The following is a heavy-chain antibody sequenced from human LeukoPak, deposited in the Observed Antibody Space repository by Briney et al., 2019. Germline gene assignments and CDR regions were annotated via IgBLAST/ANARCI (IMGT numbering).Heavy chain of an antibody. CDR3: ARGVSDRWVDY. CDR2: ISFYNGNT. J-gene: IGHJ4*02. Sequence: ASVKVSCKASGYSVTTYGIAWVRHASGRGLEGMGWISFYNGNTKYAQKYQGRVTMTTDTSTSTHYMDLRSLRSDGTAVSYCARGVSDRWVDYWGQGTLVTVSS. V-gene: IGHV1-18*01. CDR1: GYSVTTYG. D-gene: IGHD3-22*01.